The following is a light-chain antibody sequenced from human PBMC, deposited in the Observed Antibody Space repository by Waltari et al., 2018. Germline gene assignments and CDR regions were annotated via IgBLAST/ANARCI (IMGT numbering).Light chain of an antibody. CDR1: SNDVGTDNL. CDR2: EAS. Sequence: QSALTQPASVSGSPGQSITISCTGVSNDVGTDNLVAWYQQYPGKAPKLMIYEASKRPSGVSNRFSDSNAGNTASRTISGLQAEDEADYCCCSYVGSSTSYVFGIGTKVTVL. V-gene: IGLV2-23*01. CDR3: CSYVGSSTSYV. J-gene: IGLJ1*01.